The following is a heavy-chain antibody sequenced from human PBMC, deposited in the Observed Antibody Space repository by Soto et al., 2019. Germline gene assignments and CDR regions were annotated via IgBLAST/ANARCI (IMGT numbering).Heavy chain of an antibody. Sequence: SETLSLTCAVSGGSISSGGYSWSWIRQPPGKGLEWIGYIYHSGSTYYNPSLKSRVTISVDRSKNQFPLNLSSVTAADTAMYYCARVDSSGSYFDSWGQGTLVTVSS. CDR3: ARVDSSGSYFDS. D-gene: IGHD3-22*01. J-gene: IGHJ4*02. V-gene: IGHV4-30-2*01. CDR2: IYHSGST. CDR1: GGSISSGGYS.